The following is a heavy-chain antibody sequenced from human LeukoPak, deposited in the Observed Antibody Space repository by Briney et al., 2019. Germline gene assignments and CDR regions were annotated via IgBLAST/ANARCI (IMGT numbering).Heavy chain of an antibody. CDR1: GGTFSSYA. D-gene: IGHD2-2*01. Sequence: ASVKVSCKASGGTFSSYAISWVRQAPGQGLEWMGGIIPIFGTANYAQKFQGRVTITADESTSTAYMELSSLRSEDTAVYYCARAGDIVVVPAALADYYYYGMDVWGKGTTVTVSS. V-gene: IGHV1-69*13. J-gene: IGHJ6*04. CDR2: IIPIFGTA. CDR3: ARAGDIVVVPAALADYYYYGMDV.